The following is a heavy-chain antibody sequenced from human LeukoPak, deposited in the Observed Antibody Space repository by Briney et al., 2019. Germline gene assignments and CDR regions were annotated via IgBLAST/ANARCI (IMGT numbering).Heavy chain of an antibody. D-gene: IGHD2-21*02. CDR1: GFTFDDYA. CDR3: TKDLVPRGVVVTATAFDY. Sequence: LRLSCAASGFTFDDYAMHWVRQAPGKGLEWVSSISWNNNNIDYADSVKGRFTISRDNAKNSLYLQMNSLRPEDTALYYCTKDLVPRGVVVTATAFDYWGQGTLVTVSS. CDR2: ISWNNNNI. V-gene: IGHV3-9*01. J-gene: IGHJ4*02.